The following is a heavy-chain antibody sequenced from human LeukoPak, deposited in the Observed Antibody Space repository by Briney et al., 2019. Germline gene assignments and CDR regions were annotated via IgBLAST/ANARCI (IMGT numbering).Heavy chain of an antibody. J-gene: IGHJ4*02. Sequence: ASVKVSCKASGYTFTGYYMHWVRQAPGQGLEWMGWINPNSGGTNYAQKFQGRVTMTRGTSISTAYMELSRLRSDDTAVYYCARRSIAAFRFDYWGQGTLVTVSS. CDR2: INPNSGGT. CDR1: GYTFTGYY. D-gene: IGHD6-6*01. V-gene: IGHV1-2*02. CDR3: ARRSIAAFRFDY.